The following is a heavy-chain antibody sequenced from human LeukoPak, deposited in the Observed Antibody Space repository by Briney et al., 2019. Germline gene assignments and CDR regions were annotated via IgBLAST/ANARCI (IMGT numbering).Heavy chain of an antibody. CDR3: AREAGATDY. J-gene: IGHJ4*02. CDR2: ISSSSSTI. Sequence: GGSLRLSCAASGFTFSTYSMNWVRQAPGKGLEWVSYISSSSSTIYYADSVRGRFTISRDNAKNSLYLQMNSLRAEDTAVYYCAREAGATDYWGQGTLVTVSS. D-gene: IGHD1-26*01. V-gene: IGHV3-48*04. CDR1: GFTFSTYS.